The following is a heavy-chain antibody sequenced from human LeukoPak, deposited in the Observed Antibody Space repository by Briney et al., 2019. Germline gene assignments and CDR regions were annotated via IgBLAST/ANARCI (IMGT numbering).Heavy chain of an antibody. CDR1: GGSFSGHY. CDR2: ISHSGSP. V-gene: IGHV4-34*01. J-gene: IGHJ4*02. Sequence: PSETLSLTCAVNGGSFSGHYWTWIRQPPGKGLEWIGEISHSGSPNYNPSLKSRVTISIDTSKNQFSLQLSSVTAADTAVYYCARLHNGRGAFDYWGQGTLVTVSS. D-gene: IGHD1-26*01. CDR3: ARLHNGRGAFDY.